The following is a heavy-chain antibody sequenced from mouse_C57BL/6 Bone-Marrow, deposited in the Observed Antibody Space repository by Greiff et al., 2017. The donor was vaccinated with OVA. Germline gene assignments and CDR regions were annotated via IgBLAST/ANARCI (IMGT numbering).Heavy chain of an antibody. V-gene: IGHV1-59*01. D-gene: IGHD1-1*01. J-gene: IGHJ2*01. CDR1: GYTFTSYW. CDR2: IDPSDSYT. CDR3: ASERGNYYGSSYYDC. Sequence: VQLQQPGAELVRPGTSVKLSCKASGYTFTSYWMHWVKQRPGQGLEWIGVIDPSDSYTNYNQKFKGKATLTVDPSSSTAYMQLSRLTSEDSAVYCYASERGNYYGSSYYDCWDRGTTLTVSS.